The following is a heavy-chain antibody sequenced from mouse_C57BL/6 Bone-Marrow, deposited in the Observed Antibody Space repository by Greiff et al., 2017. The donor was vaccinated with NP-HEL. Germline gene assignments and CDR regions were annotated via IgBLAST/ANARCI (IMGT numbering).Heavy chain of an antibody. D-gene: IGHD2-3*01. CDR2: IRSKSNNYAT. V-gene: IGHV10-1*01. CDR3: VRHRGDGYYVGGFDY. Sequence: EVKLEESGGGLVQPKGSLKLSCAASGFSFNTYAMNWVRQAPGKGLEWVARIRSKSNNYATYYADSVKDRFTISRDDSESMLYLQMNNLKTEDTAMYYCVRHRGDGYYVGGFDYWGQGTTLTVSS. CDR1: GFSFNTYA. J-gene: IGHJ2*01.